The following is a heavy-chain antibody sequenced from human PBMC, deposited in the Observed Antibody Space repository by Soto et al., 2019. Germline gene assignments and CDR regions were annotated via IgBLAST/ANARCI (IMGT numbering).Heavy chain of an antibody. CDR3: AKDAGYYYDSSGYYSDAFDI. J-gene: IGHJ3*02. CDR1: GFTFSSYG. V-gene: IGHV3-30*18. D-gene: IGHD3-22*01. CDR2: ISYDGSNK. Sequence: GGSLRLSCAASGFTFSSYGMHWVRQAPGKGLEGVAVISYDGSNKYYADSVKGRFTISRDNSKNTLYLQMNSLRAEDTAVYYCAKDAGYYYDSSGYYSDAFDIWGQGTMVTVSS.